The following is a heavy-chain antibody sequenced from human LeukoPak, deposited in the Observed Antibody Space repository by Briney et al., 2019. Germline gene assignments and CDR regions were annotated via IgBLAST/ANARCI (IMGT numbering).Heavy chain of an antibody. CDR1: GYTFTSYD. Sequence: ASVKVSCKASGYTFTSYDLNWVRRATGQGLEWMGWMSPASGNTGYAQEFQGRVTITRDTSASTAYMELSSLRSEDTAVYYCASARPLLRNWFDPWGQGTLVTVSS. CDR2: MSPASGNT. J-gene: IGHJ5*02. D-gene: IGHD2-15*01. CDR3: ASARPLLRNWFDP. V-gene: IGHV1-8*01.